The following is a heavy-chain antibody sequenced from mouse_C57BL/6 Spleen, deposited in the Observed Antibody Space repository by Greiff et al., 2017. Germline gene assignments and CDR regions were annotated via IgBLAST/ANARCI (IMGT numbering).Heavy chain of an antibody. CDR3: ARRYYYGSSDWYFDV. V-gene: IGHV5-16*01. CDR1: GFTFSDYY. CDR2: INYDGSST. D-gene: IGHD1-1*01. Sequence: VTLVESEGGLVQPGSSMKLSCTASGFTFSDYYMAWVRPVPEKGLEWVANINYDGSSTYYLDSLMSRFIISRDNAKNILYLQMSSLKSEDTATYYCARRYYYGSSDWYFDVWGTGTTVTVSS. J-gene: IGHJ1*03.